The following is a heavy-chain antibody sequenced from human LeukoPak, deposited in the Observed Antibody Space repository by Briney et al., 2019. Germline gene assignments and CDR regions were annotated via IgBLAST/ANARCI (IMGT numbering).Heavy chain of an antibody. V-gene: IGHV3-64D*06. CDR2: ISSNGGST. D-gene: IGHD3-22*01. Sequence: PGGSLRLSCSASGFTFSSYAMHWVRQAPGKGLEYVSAISSNGGSTYYADSVKGRFTISRDNSKNTLYLQMSSLRAGDTAVYYCVVLSSGYFDYWGQGTLVTVSS. CDR1: GFTFSSYA. J-gene: IGHJ4*02. CDR3: VVLSSGYFDY.